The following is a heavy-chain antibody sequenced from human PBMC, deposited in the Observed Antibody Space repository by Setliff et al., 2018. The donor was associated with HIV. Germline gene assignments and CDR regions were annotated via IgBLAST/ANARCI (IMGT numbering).Heavy chain of an antibody. CDR3: AKEPSSCSAPRPSLCGYFDS. D-gene: IGHD2-21*01. CDR2: INPRDGST. CDR1: GYTLTDHY. Sequence: ASVKVSCKASGYTLTDHYIHWVRQAPGQGLEWMGRINPRDGSTGYAQKFQGRITMTRDTSTSTVYMELNSLRAEDTAVYYCAKEPSSCSAPRPSLCGYFDSWGQGTQVTVSS. V-gene: IGHV1-46*01. J-gene: IGHJ4*01.